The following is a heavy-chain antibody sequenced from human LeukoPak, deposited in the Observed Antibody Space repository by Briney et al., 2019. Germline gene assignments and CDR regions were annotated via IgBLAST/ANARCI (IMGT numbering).Heavy chain of an antibody. CDR1: GYTFTDYY. CDR3: ARQARGYCSGGSCLNWFDP. V-gene: IGHV1-2*02. J-gene: IGHJ5*02. CDR2: INPKSGGT. D-gene: IGHD2-15*01. Sequence: ASLKVSCKASGYTFTDYYMHWVRQAPGQGLEWMGWINPKSGGTNYAQKFQGRVTMTRNTSISTAYMELSSLRSEDTAVYYCARQARGYCSGGSCLNWFDPWGQGTLVTVSS.